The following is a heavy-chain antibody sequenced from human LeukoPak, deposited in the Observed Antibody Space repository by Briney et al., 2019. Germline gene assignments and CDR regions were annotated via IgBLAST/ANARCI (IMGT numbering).Heavy chain of an antibody. Sequence: GSSVKVSCKASGGTFSSYAISWVRQAPGQGLEWMGRIIPTLGIANYAQKFQGRVTITADKSTSTAYMELSSLRSEDTAVYYCARRSSGWDAFDIWGQGTMVTASS. CDR1: GGTFSSYA. J-gene: IGHJ3*02. V-gene: IGHV1-69*04. CDR3: ARRSSGWDAFDI. CDR2: IIPTLGIA. D-gene: IGHD6-19*01.